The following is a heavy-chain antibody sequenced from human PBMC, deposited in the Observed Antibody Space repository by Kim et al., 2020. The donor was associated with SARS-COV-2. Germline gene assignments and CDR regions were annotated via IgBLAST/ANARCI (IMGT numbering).Heavy chain of an antibody. D-gene: IGHD3-22*01. CDR1: GGSFSGYY. J-gene: IGHJ6*02. CDR2: INHSGST. CDR3: ARGPYYDSSGYPHYYYGMDV. Sequence: SETLSLTCAVYGGSFSGYYWSWIRQPPGKGLEWIGKINHSGSTNYNPSLKSRVTISVDTSKNQFSLKLSSVTAADTAVYYCARGPYYDSSGYPHYYYGMDVWGQGTTVTVSS. V-gene: IGHV4-34*01.